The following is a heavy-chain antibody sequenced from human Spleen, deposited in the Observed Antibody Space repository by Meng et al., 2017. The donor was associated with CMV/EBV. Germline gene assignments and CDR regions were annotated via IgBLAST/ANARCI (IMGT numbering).Heavy chain of an antibody. J-gene: IGHJ4*02. CDR2: IRYDGSNK. CDR3: ARGASYYDFWSGYCDY. D-gene: IGHD3-3*01. Sequence: GGSLRLSCAASGFRFSAYGMHWVRQAPGKGLEWVAFIRYDGSNKYYADSVKGRFTISRDNSKNTLYLQMNSLRAEDTAVYYCARGASYYDFWSGYCDYWGQGTLVTVSS. CDR1: GFRFSAYG. V-gene: IGHV3-30*02.